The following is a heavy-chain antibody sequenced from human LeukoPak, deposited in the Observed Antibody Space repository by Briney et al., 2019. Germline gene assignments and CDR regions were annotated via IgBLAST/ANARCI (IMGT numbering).Heavy chain of an antibody. CDR1: GGTFSSYA. Sequence: SVKVSCKASGGTFSSYAISWVRQAPGQGLEWMGRIIPILGIANYAQKFQGRVTITADKSTSTAYMELSSLRSEDTAVYYCARVIRGFGALDYWGQGTLVTVSS. CDR3: ARVIRGFGALDY. J-gene: IGHJ4*02. CDR2: IIPILGIA. D-gene: IGHD3-10*01. V-gene: IGHV1-69*04.